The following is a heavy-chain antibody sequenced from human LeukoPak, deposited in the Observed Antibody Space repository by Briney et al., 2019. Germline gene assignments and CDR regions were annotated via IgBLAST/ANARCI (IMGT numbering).Heavy chain of an antibody. Sequence: GGSLRLSCAASGFTFSSYSMNWVRQAPGKGLEWVSSISSSSSYIYYADSVKGRFTISRDNAKNSLYLQMNSLRAEDTAVYYCATHRVTYYYDSNAFDIWGQGTLVTVSS. D-gene: IGHD3-22*01. CDR2: ISSSSSYI. V-gene: IGHV3-21*01. CDR1: GFTFSSYS. J-gene: IGHJ4*02. CDR3: ATHRVTYYYDSNAFDI.